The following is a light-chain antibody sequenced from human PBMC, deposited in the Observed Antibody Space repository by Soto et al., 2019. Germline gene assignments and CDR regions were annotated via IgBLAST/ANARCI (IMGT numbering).Light chain of an antibody. J-gene: IGKJ4*01. V-gene: IGKV3D-7*01. CDR3: QQYNNWPLT. CDR2: AAS. Sequence: EIVVTQSPATLSLSPGERATLSCRASQFLSSNYLSWYQQKPGQAPRLLIYAASTRATGVPDRFSGSGSGTDFTLTISSLQSEDFAVYYCQQYNNWPLTFGGGTKVDIK. CDR1: QFLSSNY.